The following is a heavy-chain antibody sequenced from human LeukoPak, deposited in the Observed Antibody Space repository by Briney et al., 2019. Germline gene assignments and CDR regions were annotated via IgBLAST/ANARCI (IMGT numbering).Heavy chain of an antibody. CDR1: GFTFSSYG. CDR3: AKVRGDGGGYYWVDY. J-gene: IGHJ4*02. V-gene: IGHV3-30*02. D-gene: IGHD3-22*01. CDR2: IRYDGSNK. Sequence: GGSLRLSCAASGFTFSSYGMHWVRQAPGKGLEWVAFIRYDGSNKYYADSVKGRFTISRDNSKNTLYLQMNSLRAEDTAVYYCAKVRGDGGGYYWVDYWGQGTLVTVSS.